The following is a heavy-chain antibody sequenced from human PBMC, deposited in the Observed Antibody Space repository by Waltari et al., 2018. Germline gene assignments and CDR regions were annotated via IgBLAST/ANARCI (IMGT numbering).Heavy chain of an antibody. CDR3: ATTYNILTGYFTN. J-gene: IGHJ4*02. CDR1: GYSLRQIA. Sequence: QVQLVQSGAETRTPGASVRVSCKVPGYSLRQIAMNWVRQGPGEGPEWMGSFDPEDGETVYAQKFQGRVSVTEDISTDTAYMELSSLRSDDTAVYYCATTYNILTGYFTNWGQGTQVIVSS. CDR2: FDPEDGET. V-gene: IGHV1-24*01. D-gene: IGHD3-9*01.